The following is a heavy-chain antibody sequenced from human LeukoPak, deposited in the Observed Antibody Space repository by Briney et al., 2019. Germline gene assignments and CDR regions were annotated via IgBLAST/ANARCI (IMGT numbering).Heavy chain of an antibody. J-gene: IGHJ4*02. V-gene: IGHV3-74*01. D-gene: IGHD5-18*01. CDR1: GFTFSSYW. CDR2: INTDGSST. CDR3: ARARAMALFDY. Sequence: GGSLRLSCAASGFTFSSYWMHWVRQAPGKGLVWVSRINTDGSSTSYADSVKGRFTISRDNAKNTLYLQMNSLRAEDTAVYYCARARAMALFDYWGQGTLVTVSS.